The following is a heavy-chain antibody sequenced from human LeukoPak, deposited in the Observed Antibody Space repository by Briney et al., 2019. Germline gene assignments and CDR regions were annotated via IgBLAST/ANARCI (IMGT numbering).Heavy chain of an antibody. CDR2: IRSRANSYAS. CDR1: GFTFSGSA. Sequence: TGGSLRLSCAASGFTFSGSAMHWVRQASGKGLEWVGRIRSRANSYASAYAASVKGRFTISRDDSKNTAYLQMNSLKTEDTAVYYCTLTDSTVVYDYWGQGTLVTVSS. J-gene: IGHJ4*02. D-gene: IGHD4-23*01. CDR3: TLTDSTVVYDY. V-gene: IGHV3-73*01.